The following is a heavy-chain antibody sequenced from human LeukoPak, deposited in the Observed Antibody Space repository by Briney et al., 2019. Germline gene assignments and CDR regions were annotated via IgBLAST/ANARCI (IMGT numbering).Heavy chain of an antibody. CDR1: GISVSSNY. J-gene: IGHJ4*02. V-gene: IGHV3-53*04. CDR3: ARDSRNCGGDCFSDS. CDR2: IYSGGST. Sequence: SGGSLRLSCAASGISVSSNYMSWVRQAPGKGLEWVSVIYSGGSTYYADSVKGRFTISRHNSRNTLYLQMNSLGPEDTAVYYCARDSRNCGGDCFSDSWGQGTLVTVSS. D-gene: IGHD2-21*02.